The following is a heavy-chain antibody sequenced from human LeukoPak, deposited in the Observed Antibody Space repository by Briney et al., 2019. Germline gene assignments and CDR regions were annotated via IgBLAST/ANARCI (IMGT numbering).Heavy chain of an antibody. D-gene: IGHD2-8*01. CDR1: GFTFSSYA. CDR3: AKDTSIGKYCTNGVCSPFDY. CDR2: ISDSGDYT. Sequence: GGSLRLSCAGSGFTFSSYAMSWVRQAPGQGLGWVSVISDSGDYTSYADSVRGRFTISRDNSRNTLYLQMISLRPEDTAVYYCAKDTSIGKYCTNGVCSPFDYWGQGTLVTVSS. J-gene: IGHJ4*02. V-gene: IGHV3-23*01.